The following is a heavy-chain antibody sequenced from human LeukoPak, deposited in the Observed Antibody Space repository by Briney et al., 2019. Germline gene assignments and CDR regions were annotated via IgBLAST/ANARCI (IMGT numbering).Heavy chain of an antibody. CDR2: ICYSGST. D-gene: IGHD2-21*02. Sequence: SETLSFTCTVSGGSISSYYWSWIRQPPGKGLEWIGSICYSGSTYYNPSLKSRVTISVDTSKNQFSLKLSSVTAADTAVYYCTSLTATMYYFDYWGQGTLVTVSS. CDR3: TSLTATMYYFDY. V-gene: IGHV4-59*05. J-gene: IGHJ4*02. CDR1: GGSISSYY.